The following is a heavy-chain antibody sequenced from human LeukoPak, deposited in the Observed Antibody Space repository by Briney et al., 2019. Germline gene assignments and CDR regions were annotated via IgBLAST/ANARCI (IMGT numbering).Heavy chain of an antibody. D-gene: IGHD3-10*01. CDR1: GFTFSDHY. V-gene: IGHV3-72*01. CDR2: TRNKANSYTT. CDR3: ASLRAGRGKYYFDY. J-gene: IGHJ4*02. Sequence: PGGSLRLSCAASGFTFSDHYMDWVRQAPGKGLEWVGRTRNKANSYTTEYAASVKGRFTISRDDSKNSLYLQMNSLKTEDTAVYYCASLRAGRGKYYFDYWGQGTLVTVSS.